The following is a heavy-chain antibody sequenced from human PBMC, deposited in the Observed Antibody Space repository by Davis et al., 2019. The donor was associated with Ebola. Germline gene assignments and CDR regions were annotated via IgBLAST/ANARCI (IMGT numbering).Heavy chain of an antibody. CDR2: INPNDGRT. CDR1: GYTFTNYY. D-gene: IGHD4-17*01. V-gene: IGHV1-46*03. J-gene: IGHJ4*02. Sequence: ASVKVSCKASGYTFTNYYMHRVRQAPGQGLEWMGMINPNDGRTIYAQKFQGRVTVTRDTSISTAYMELSRLRSDDTAVYYCATADYGDYSFDYWGQGTLVTVSS. CDR3: ATADYGDYSFDY.